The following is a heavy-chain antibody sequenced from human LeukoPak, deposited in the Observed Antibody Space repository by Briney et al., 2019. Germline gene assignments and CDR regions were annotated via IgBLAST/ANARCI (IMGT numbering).Heavy chain of an antibody. CDR3: ARVRVGATEEY. D-gene: IGHD1-26*01. CDR1: GVTFSTYA. CDR2: IKWNGAGT. V-gene: IGHV3-20*04. Sequence: PGGSLRLSCAASGVTFSTYAMNWVRQAPGMGLEWVSGIKWNGAGTDYADSVRGRFTISRDNAKNSLYLQMNSLRAEDTALYYCARVRVGATEEYWGPGTLVTVSS. J-gene: IGHJ4*02.